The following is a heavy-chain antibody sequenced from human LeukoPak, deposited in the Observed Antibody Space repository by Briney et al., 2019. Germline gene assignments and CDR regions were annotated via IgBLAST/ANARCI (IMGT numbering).Heavy chain of an antibody. D-gene: IGHD3-22*01. J-gene: IGHJ4*02. CDR2: IYYSGST. CDR3: ARHSYYYDSSGYYVDY. V-gene: IGHV4-39*01. CDR1: GGSISSSSYY. Sequence: SETLSLTCTVSGGSISSSSYYWGWIRQPPGKGLEWIGSIYYSGSTYYNPSLKGRVTISVDTSKNQFSLKLSSVTAADTAVYYCARHSYYYDSSGYYVDYWGQGTLVTVSS.